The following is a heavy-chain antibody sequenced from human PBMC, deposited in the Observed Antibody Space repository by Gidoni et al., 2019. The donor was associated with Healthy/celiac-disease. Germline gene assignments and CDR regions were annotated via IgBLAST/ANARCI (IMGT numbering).Heavy chain of an antibody. J-gene: IGHJ3*02. CDR2: ISGSGDST. V-gene: IGHV3-23*01. Sequence: VQLLESGGGLVQRVGSLRLPGASSGFTYIRYAIRWVRQAPGKGLEWVSAISGSGDSTCYEDSVKGRFTISRDNSKNTLYLQMNSLRAEDTAVYYCAKAHRGYYYDSSGTEDAFDIWGQGTMVTVSS. D-gene: IGHD3-22*01. CDR1: GFTYIRYA. CDR3: AKAHRGYYYDSSGTEDAFDI.